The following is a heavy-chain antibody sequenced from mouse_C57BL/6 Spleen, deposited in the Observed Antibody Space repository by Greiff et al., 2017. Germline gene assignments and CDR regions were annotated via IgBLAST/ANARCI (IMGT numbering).Heavy chain of an antibody. CDR2: IYPGDGDT. J-gene: IGHJ1*03. Sequence: VQLQESGPELVKPGASVKISCKASGYAFSSSWMHWVKQRPGKGLEWIGRIYPGDGDTNYNGKFKGKATLTADKSSSTAYMQLSSLTSEDSAVYFCAIECYYGNYWYFDVWGTGTTGTVSS. D-gene: IGHD2-1*01. CDR3: AIECYYGNYWYFDV. V-gene: IGHV1-82*01. CDR1: GYAFSSSW.